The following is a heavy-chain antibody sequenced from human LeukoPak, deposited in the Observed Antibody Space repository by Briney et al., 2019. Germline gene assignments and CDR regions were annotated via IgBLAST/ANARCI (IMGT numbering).Heavy chain of an antibody. CDR1: GFTFSSYA. CDR2: ISYDGSNK. V-gene: IGHV3-30-3*01. D-gene: IGHD6-13*01. CDR3: ASPTYSSSFYYYYGMDV. J-gene: IGHJ6*02. Sequence: GGSLRLSCAASGFTFSSYAMHWVRQAPGKGLEWVAVISYDGSNKYYADSVKGRFTISRDNSKNTLYLQMNSPGAEDTAVYYCASPTYSSSFYYYYGMDVWGQGTTVTVSS.